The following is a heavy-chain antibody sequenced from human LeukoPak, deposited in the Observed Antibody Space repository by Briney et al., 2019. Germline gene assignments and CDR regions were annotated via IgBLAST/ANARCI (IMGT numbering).Heavy chain of an antibody. V-gene: IGHV3-9*01. D-gene: IGHD3-10*02. CDR1: RFTFEDYA. CDR2: ICWNSGSI. J-gene: IGHJ4*02. Sequence: GGSLRLSCAASRFTFEDYAMHWVRQSPGKGLEWVSAICWNSGSIDYADSVKGRFTISRDNAKNSLCLQMSSLRAEDTALYYCAKDLRESVRGVLIDYWGQGTLVTVSS. CDR3: AKDLRESVRGVLIDY.